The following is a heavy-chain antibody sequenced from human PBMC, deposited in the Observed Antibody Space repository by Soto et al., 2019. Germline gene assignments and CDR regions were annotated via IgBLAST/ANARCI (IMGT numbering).Heavy chain of an antibody. CDR2: IYPGDSDT. CDR1: GYSFTSYW. D-gene: IGHD1-26*01. CDR3: ARNIGGSYTLEYYFDY. Sequence: GESLKISCKGSGYSFTSYWIGWVRQMPGKGLEWMGIIYPGDSDTRYSPSFQGQVTISADKSISTAYLQWSSLKASDTAMYYCARNIGGSYTLEYYFDYWGQGTLVTVSS. V-gene: IGHV5-51*01. J-gene: IGHJ4*02.